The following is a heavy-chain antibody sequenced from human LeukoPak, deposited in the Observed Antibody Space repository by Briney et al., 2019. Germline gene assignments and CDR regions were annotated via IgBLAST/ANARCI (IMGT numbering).Heavy chain of an antibody. D-gene: IGHD1-26*01. J-gene: IGHJ3*01. CDR2: ISGSGGST. CDR1: GFTFSSYA. CDR3: ARDGSGSSLGYNAFDV. V-gene: IGHV3-23*01. Sequence: GGSLRLSCAASGFTFSSYARSWVRQAPGKGLEWVSAISGSGGSTYHADSVKGRFTISRDNSKNTLYLQMNSLRAEDTAVYYCARDGSGSSLGYNAFDVWGQGTMVTVSS.